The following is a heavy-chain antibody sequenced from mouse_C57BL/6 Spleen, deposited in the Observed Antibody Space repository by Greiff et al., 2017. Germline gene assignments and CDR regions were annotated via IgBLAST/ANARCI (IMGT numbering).Heavy chain of an antibody. CDR1: GYTFTTYP. D-gene: IGHD1-1*01. J-gene: IGHJ4*01. CDR3: ARGYYGSYYYAMDY. Sequence: QVQLKESGAELVKPGASVKMSCKASGYTFTTYPIEWMKQNHGKSLEWIGNFHPYNDDTKYNEKFKGKATLTVEKSSSTVYLALSRLTSDDSAVYYCARGYYGSYYYAMDYWGQGTSVTVSS. CDR2: FHPYNDDT. V-gene: IGHV1-47*01.